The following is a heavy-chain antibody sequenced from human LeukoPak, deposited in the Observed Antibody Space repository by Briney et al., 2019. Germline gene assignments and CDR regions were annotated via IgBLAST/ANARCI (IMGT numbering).Heavy chain of an antibody. J-gene: IGHJ4*02. Sequence: EGSLRLSCAASGFTFSSYWMSWVRQAPGKGLEWVANIKQDGSEKQYVDSVKGRFTISRDNVKNSLYLQMNSLRVEDTAVYYCAKASRGPGETYWGQGTLVTVSS. CDR2: IKQDGSEK. CDR1: GFTFSSYW. D-gene: IGHD3-10*01. V-gene: IGHV3-7*01. CDR3: AKASRGPGETY.